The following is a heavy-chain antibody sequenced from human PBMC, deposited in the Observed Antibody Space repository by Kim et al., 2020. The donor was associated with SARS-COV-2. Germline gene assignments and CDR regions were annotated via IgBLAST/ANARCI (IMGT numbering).Heavy chain of an antibody. CDR3: ARVGVGSAKRSYYFDY. Sequence: SLRIRVTISVDTSKNQFSLKLSSVTAADTAVYYCARVGVGSAKRSYYFDYWGQGTLVTVSS. V-gene: IGHV4-59*01. D-gene: IGHD1-26*01. J-gene: IGHJ4*02.